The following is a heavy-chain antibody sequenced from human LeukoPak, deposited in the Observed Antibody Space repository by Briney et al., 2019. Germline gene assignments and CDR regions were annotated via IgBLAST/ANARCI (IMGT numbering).Heavy chain of an antibody. D-gene: IGHD2-2*01. CDR2: ISAYNGNT. Sequence: ASVKVSCKASGYTFTSYGISWVRQAPGQGLEWMGWISAYNGNTNYAQKLQGRVTMTTDTPASTAYMELSSLRSEDTAVYYCARRYCSSTSCYSVLYYGMDVWGQGTTVTVSS. CDR3: ARRYCSSTSCYSVLYYGMDV. CDR1: GYTFTSYG. J-gene: IGHJ6*02. V-gene: IGHV1-18*01.